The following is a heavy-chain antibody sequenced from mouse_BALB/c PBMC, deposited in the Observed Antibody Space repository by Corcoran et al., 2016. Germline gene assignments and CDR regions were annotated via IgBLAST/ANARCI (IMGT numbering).Heavy chain of an antibody. J-gene: IGHJ1*01. Sequence: EVQLQQSGADLVKPGASVKLSCTAYGFNIKDTSMHWVKQRPEQVLAWIGRIDPANGNTKYDTKFQGKATITADTSSNTAYLQLSSLTSEDTAVYYCARWDWYFDVWGAGTTVTVSS. V-gene: IGHV14-3*02. CDR1: GFNIKDTS. CDR3: ARWDWYFDV. CDR2: IDPANGNT.